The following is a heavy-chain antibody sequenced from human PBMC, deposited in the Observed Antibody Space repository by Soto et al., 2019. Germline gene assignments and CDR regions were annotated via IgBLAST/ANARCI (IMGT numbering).Heavy chain of an antibody. CDR3: ARAPGGVVVPAAHYYYYGMDV. V-gene: IGHV1-3*01. D-gene: IGHD2-2*01. CDR2: INAGNGNT. J-gene: IGHJ6*02. Sequence: ASVKVSCKASGYTFTSYAMHWVRQAPGQRLEWMGWINAGNGNTKYSQKFQGRVTITRDTSASTAYMELSSLRSEDTAVYYCARAPGGVVVPAAHYYYYGMDVWGQGTTVTVSS. CDR1: GYTFTSYA.